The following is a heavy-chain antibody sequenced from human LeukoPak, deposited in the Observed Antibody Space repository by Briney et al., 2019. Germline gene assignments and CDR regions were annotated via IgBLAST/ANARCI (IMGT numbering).Heavy chain of an antibody. J-gene: IGHJ4*02. CDR3: VRHISTNTGYFDS. Sequence: SSETLSLTCTVSGGSINSHSYYWGWIRQPPGKGLGWIGSVYYDGTSYSNPSLTSRAAVFVDTSRDQFSLDLSFVTAADTALYYCVRHISTNTGYFDSCGQGILVSVSS. CDR1: GGSINSHSYY. V-gene: IGHV4-39*01. D-gene: IGHD5-24*01. CDR2: VYYDGTS.